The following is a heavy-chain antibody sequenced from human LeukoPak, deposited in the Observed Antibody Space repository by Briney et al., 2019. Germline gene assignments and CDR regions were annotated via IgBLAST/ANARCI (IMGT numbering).Heavy chain of an antibody. CDR1: GGSISSYY. J-gene: IGHJ4*01. Sequence: SETLSLTCTVSGGSISSYYWSWIRQPPGKGLEWIGYIYYSGSTNYNPSLKSRVTISVDTSKNQFSLKLSSVTASGPGGYYRGGITAEEHFYYRGQGTPVNGPS. D-gene: IGHD3-16*01. CDR3: GGITAEEHFYY. CDR2: IYYSGST. V-gene: IGHV4-59*01.